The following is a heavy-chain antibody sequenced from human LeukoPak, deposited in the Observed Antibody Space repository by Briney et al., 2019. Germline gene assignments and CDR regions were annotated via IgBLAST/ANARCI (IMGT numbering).Heavy chain of an antibody. D-gene: IGHD2-15*01. CDR3: AGYCSGGSCYSQAWYYYMDV. Sequence: SETLSLTCTVSGGSISSSSYYWGWIRQPPGKGLEWIGSIYYSGSTYYNPSLKSRVTISVDTSKNQFSLKLSSVTAADTAVYYCAGYCSGGSCYSQAWYYYMDVWGKGTTVTISS. CDR1: GGSISSSSYY. J-gene: IGHJ6*03. CDR2: IYYSGST. V-gene: IGHV4-39*01.